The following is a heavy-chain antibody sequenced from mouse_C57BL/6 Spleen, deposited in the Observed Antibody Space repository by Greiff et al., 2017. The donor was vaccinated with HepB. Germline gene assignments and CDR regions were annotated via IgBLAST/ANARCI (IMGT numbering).Heavy chain of an antibody. D-gene: IGHD1-1*01. J-gene: IGHJ2*01. CDR2: IDPANGNT. Sequence: EVQLKESVAELVRPGASVKLSCTASGFNFKNTYMHWVKQRPEQGLEWIGRIDPANGNTKYAPKFQGKATITADTSSNTAYLQLSRLTSEDTAIYYCARWGGSSPPYYFDYWGQGTTLTVSS. CDR1: GFNFKNTY. CDR3: ARWGGSSPPYYFDY. V-gene: IGHV14-3*01.